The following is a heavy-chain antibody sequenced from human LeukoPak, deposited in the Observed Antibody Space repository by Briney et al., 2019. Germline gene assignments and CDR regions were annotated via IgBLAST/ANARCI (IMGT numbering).Heavy chain of an antibody. V-gene: IGHV3-23*01. D-gene: IGHD5-24*01. CDR2: ISGLGDST. J-gene: IGHJ4*02. CDR1: GFTFSGSA. Sequence: GGSLRLSCAASGFTFSGSAMSWVRQAPGKGLEWVSTISGLGDSTDYADSVKGRFSISRDNSKNTLYLQMNSLRAGDTAIYYCAKVPAAYNYGYWGQGTLVTVSS. CDR3: AKVPAAYNYGY.